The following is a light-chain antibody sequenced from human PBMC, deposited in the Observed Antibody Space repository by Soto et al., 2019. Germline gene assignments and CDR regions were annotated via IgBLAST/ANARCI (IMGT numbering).Light chain of an antibody. CDR2: KAS. Sequence: DIQMAQSPSTLAASVRDRGTIACRASQSISSWLAWYQQKPGKAPKLLIYKASSLESGVPSRFSGSGSGTEFTLTISSLQPDDFATYYCQQYNSYSGTFGQGTKVDIK. CDR3: QQYNSYSGT. CDR1: QSISSW. V-gene: IGKV1-5*03. J-gene: IGKJ1*01.